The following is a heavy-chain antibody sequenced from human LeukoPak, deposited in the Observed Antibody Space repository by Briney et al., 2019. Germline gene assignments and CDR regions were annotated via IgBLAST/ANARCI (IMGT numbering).Heavy chain of an antibody. V-gene: IGHV3-21*01. CDR1: GFTFSGNT. D-gene: IGHD2-2*01. CDR2: ISNSSTYI. CDR3: ARWVCSSTSCYYFDY. J-gene: IGHJ4*02. Sequence: GGSQRLSCAASGFTFSGNTMTWVRQAPGKGLEWVSSISNSSTYIYYADSVKGRFTISRDNVQNSLYLQMNSLRAEDTAVYYCARWVCSSTSCYYFDYWGQGTLVVVSS.